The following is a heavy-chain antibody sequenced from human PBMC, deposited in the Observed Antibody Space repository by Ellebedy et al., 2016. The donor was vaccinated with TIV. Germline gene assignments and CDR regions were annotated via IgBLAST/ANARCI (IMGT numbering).Heavy chain of an antibody. D-gene: IGHD3-22*01. J-gene: IGHJ4*02. CDR3: AINLPGGYYDY. CDR2: IDTGFDT. CDR1: GFAFSSYA. Sequence: GGSLRLSCATSGFAFSSYAMNWVRQAPGRGLEWVSTIDTGFDTYNVESVKGRFTISRDNSKNTLYLQMNTLRADDTAVYYCAINLPGGYYDYWGQGTLVTVSS. V-gene: IGHV3-23*01.